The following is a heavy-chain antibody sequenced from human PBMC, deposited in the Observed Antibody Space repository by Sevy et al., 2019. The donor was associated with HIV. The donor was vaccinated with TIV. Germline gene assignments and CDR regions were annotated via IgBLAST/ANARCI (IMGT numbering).Heavy chain of an antibody. CDR2: IKQDGSEK. CDR1: GFTFSSYW. J-gene: IGHJ5*02. Sequence: GGSLRLSCAASGFTFSSYWMSWVRQAPGKGLEWVANIKQDGSEKYYVDSVKGRFTISRDNAKNSHYLQMNRLRAEDTAVYSCAREIRYSSGPRLYNWFDPWGQGTLVTVSS. V-gene: IGHV3-7*01. CDR3: AREIRYSSGPRLYNWFDP. D-gene: IGHD6-19*01.